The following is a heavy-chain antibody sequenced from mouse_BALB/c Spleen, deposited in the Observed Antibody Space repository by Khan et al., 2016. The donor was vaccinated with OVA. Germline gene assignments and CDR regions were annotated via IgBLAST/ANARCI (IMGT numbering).Heavy chain of an antibody. D-gene: IGHD2-14*01. CDR3: ARIFIGTTDYAMDY. V-gene: IGHV2-2*02. CDR1: GFSLTSYG. CDR2: IWSGGST. J-gene: IGHJ4*01. Sequence: QVQLKESGPGLVQPSQSLSITCTVSGFSLTSYGVHWVRQSPGKGLEWLGVIWSGGSTDYNAAFISRLSISKDNSKSQVFFKMNSLQANDTALYYCARIFIGTTDYAMDYWGQGTSVTVSS.